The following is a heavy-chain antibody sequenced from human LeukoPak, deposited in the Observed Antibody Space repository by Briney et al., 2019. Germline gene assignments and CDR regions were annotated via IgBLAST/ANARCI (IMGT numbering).Heavy chain of an antibody. V-gene: IGHV4-59*01. CDR2: IYYTGST. CDR3: ARGMYYYKAFDI. Sequence: SEALSLTCIVSGGSISSYYWSWIRQPPGKGLEWIGYIYYTGSTNYNPSLKSRVTISVDTSKKQFSLKLASVTAADTAVYYCARGMYYYKAFDIWGQGTMVTVSS. CDR1: GGSISSYY. D-gene: IGHD3-10*01. J-gene: IGHJ3*02.